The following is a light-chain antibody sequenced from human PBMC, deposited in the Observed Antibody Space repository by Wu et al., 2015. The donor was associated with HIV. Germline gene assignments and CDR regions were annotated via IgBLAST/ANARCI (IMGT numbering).Light chain of an antibody. CDR3: QQYNNWPPV. CDR2: GAS. V-gene: IGKV3-15*01. J-gene: IGKJ5*01. CDR1: QSVSSN. Sequence: EIVMTQSPATLSVSPGERATLSCRASQSVSSNLAWYQQKPGQAPRLLIYGASTRATGIPGRFSGSGSGTEFTLTISSMQSEDFAVYYCQQYNNWPPVFGQGTRLEIK.